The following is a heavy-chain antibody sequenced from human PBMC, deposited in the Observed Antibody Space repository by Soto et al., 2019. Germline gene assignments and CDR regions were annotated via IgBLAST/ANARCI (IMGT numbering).Heavy chain of an antibody. CDR1: GFTFGSYG. J-gene: IGHJ3*02. CDR2: IWYDGSNK. Sequence: QVQLVESGGGVVQPGRSLRLSCAASGFTFGSYGMHWVRQAPGKGLEWVAVIWYDGSNKYYADSVKGRFTISRENSKSTLCLQMNGLRAEDTAVYYCAREGSERTGAFDIWGQGTMVTVSS. CDR3: AREGSERTGAFDI. V-gene: IGHV3-33*01. D-gene: IGHD6-25*01.